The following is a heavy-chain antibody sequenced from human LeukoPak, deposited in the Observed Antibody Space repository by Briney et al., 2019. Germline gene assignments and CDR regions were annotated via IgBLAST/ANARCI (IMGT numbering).Heavy chain of an antibody. D-gene: IGHD2-8*01. J-gene: IGHJ6*02. CDR2: TNPSGGST. Sequence: ASVKVSCKASGYTFTSYAMNWVRQAPGQGLEWMGITNPSGGSTSYAQEFQGRVTMTRDTSTSTVYMELSSLRSEDTAVYYCARDPGYCTNGVCYYYYYYGMDVWGQGTTVTVSS. CDR3: ARDPGYCTNGVCYYYYYYGMDV. V-gene: IGHV1-46*01. CDR1: GYTFTSYA.